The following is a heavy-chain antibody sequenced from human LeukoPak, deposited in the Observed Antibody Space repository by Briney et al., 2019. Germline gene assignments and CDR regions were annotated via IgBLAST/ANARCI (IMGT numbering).Heavy chain of an antibody. V-gene: IGHV4-4*07. J-gene: IGHJ4*02. Sequence: SETLSLTCTVPGGSISSYYWSWIRHPAGKGLEWIGRIYTSGSTNYNPSLKSRVTMSVDTSKNQFSLKLSSVTAADTAVYYCARSVVPAAKPAAKSTGTFFDYWGQGTLVTVSS. CDR1: GGSISSYY. CDR3: ARSVVPAAKPAAKSTGTFFDY. D-gene: IGHD2-2*01. CDR2: IYTSGST.